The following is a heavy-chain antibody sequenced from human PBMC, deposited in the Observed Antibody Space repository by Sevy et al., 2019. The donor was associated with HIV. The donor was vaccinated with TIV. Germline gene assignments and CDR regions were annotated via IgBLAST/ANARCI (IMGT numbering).Heavy chain of an antibody. CDR2: MSYNGNKK. CDR1: GFTFSRSP. J-gene: IGHJ6*02. Sequence: GGSLRLSCVGSGFTFSRSPMHWVRQAPGKGLEWVAVMSYNGNKKYNGDSVKGRFTVSRDDSKNMLYLQMNSLRGEDTAVYYCAREGVLIGGVIVSYGMDVWGQGTTVTVSS. CDR3: AREGVLIGGVIVSYGMDV. D-gene: IGHD3-16*02. V-gene: IGHV3-30*04.